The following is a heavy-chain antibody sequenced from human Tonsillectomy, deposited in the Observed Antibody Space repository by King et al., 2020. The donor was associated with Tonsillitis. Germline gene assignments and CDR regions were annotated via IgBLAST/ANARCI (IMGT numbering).Heavy chain of an antibody. CDR1: GFTFSSYW. CDR3: ARVFPNDWYFDL. V-gene: IGHV3-74*01. Sequence: VQLVESGGGLVQPGESLRLSCAASGFTFSSYWLHWVRQAPGKGLVWVSRIKSDGSTVYADSVRGRFTISRANPRHTLYLQMNSLRAEDTAIYYCARVFPNDWYFDLWGRGTLVTVSS. CDR2: IKSDGST. J-gene: IGHJ2*01.